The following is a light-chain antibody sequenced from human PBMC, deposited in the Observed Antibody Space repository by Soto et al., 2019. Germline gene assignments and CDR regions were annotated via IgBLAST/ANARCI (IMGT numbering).Light chain of an antibody. CDR2: DAS. V-gene: IGKV1-5*01. Sequence: DIQMTQSPSTLSASVGARVTITCRGSQSSSSWLAWYQQKPGKAPKRLSCDASSLESGVPSRFSATVSGTEFSLTITSLQPEDLATYYCQQLFDSPISFAPGTRLEI. J-gene: IGKJ5*01. CDR1: QSSSSW. CDR3: QQLFDSPIS.